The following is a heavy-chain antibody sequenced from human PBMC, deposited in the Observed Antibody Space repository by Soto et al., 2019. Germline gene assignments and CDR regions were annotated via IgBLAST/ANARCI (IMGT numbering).Heavy chain of an antibody. Sequence: QVQLVQSGPAVRKPGASVKVSCKASGHLFRRYGISWVRQAPGQGLEWMAWISGYNGNTKFGERVQGRANVTTDTSTSTAYMELRRLRSDDTAVYYCASEAAAERNYYGLDVWGQGTTVIVSS. CDR2: ISGYNGNT. D-gene: IGHD6-13*01. J-gene: IGHJ6*02. CDR1: GHLFRRYG. V-gene: IGHV1-18*04. CDR3: ASEAAAERNYYGLDV.